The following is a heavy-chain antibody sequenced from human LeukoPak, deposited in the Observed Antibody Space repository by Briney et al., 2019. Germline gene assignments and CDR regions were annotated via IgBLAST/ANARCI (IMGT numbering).Heavy chain of an antibody. D-gene: IGHD2-15*01. CDR3: ARDPSVVVAATPRYYYYYYGMDV. CDR2: IYYSGST. V-gene: IGHV4-61*01. CDR1: GGSVSSGSYY. J-gene: IGHJ6*04. Sequence: PSETLSLTCTVSGGSVSSGSYYWSWIRQPPGKGLEWIGYIYYSGSTNYNPSLKSRVTISVDTSKNQFSLKLSSVTAADTAVYYCARDPSVVVAATPRYYYYYYGMDVWGKGTTVTVSS.